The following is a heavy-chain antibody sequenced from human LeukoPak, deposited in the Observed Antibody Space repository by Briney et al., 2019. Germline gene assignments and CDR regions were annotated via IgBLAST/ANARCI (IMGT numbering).Heavy chain of an antibody. CDR2: IYTSGST. D-gene: IGHD1-14*01. J-gene: IGHJ5*02. CDR1: GGSISSYY. V-gene: IGHV4-4*07. Sequence: SETLSLTCTVSGGSISSYYWSWIRQPAGKGLEWIGRIYTSGSTNYNPSLKSRVTMSVDTSKNQFSLKLSSVTAADTAVSYCARDGAGPSFSGYDPWGQGTLVTVSS. CDR3: ARDGAGPSFSGYDP.